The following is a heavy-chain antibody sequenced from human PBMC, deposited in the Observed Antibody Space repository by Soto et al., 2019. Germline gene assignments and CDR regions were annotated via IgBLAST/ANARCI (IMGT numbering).Heavy chain of an antibody. CDR2: TYYRSKWYN. Sequence: SQTLSLTCPISGDSVSSNSAAWNWIRQSPSRGLEWLGRTYYRSKWYNDYAVSVKSRITINPDTSKNQFSLQLNSVTPEDTAVYYCARELTEAVVGPYFDYWGQGTLVTVS. J-gene: IGHJ4*02. CDR3: ARELTEAVVGPYFDY. V-gene: IGHV6-1*01. D-gene: IGHD6-19*01. CDR1: GDSVSSNSAA.